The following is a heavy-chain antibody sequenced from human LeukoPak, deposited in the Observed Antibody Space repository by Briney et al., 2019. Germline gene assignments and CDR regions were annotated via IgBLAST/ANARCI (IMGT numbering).Heavy chain of an antibody. CDR1: GYTFTIYY. D-gene: IGHD1-26*01. V-gene: IGHV1-46*01. CDR3: ARGLGYSGSLNWFDP. Sequence: ASVTVSCTASGYTFTIYYMHWVRQAPGQGLEWMGIINPSGGSTSYEQKFQGRVTMTRDTSTSTVYMELSSLRSEDTAVYYCARGLGYSGSLNWFDPWGQGTLVTVSS. CDR2: INPSGGST. J-gene: IGHJ5*02.